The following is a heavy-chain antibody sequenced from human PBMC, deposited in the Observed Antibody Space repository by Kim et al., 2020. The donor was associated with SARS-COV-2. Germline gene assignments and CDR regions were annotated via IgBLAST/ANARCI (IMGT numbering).Heavy chain of an antibody. J-gene: IGHJ4*02. V-gene: IGHV3-30*18. Sequence: GGSLRLSCAASGFTFSSYGMHWVRQAPGKGLEWVAVISYDGSNKYYADSVKGRFTISRDNSKNTLYLQMNSLRAEDTAVYYCAKGPVGRHDYWGQGTLVTVSS. CDR1: GFTFSSYG. CDR3: AKGPVGRHDY. CDR2: ISYDGSNK.